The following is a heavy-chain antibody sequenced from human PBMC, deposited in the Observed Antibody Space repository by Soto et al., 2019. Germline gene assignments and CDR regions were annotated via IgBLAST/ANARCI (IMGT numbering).Heavy chain of an antibody. CDR3: ARVASPGYCRGISCYTDY. V-gene: IGHV1-18*01. J-gene: IGHJ4*02. Sequence: QVQLVQSGVEVKKPGASVKVSCKASGYTFTSYGISWVRQAPGQGLEWMGWISTYNGNTNYAQKLQGRVTMTTDTSTSTANMELRSLRSDDTAVYYCARVASPGYCRGISCYTDYWGQGTLVTVSS. CDR2: ISTYNGNT. D-gene: IGHD2-2*02. CDR1: GYTFTSYG.